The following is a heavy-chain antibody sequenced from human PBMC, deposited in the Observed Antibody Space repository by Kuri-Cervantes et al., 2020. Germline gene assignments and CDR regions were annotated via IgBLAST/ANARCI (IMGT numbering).Heavy chain of an antibody. V-gene: IGHV4-59*01. J-gene: IGHJ6*02. CDR3: AREMDIAAAGSYGMDV. Sequence: SETLSLTCTVSGGSISSYYWSWIRQPPGKGLEWIGYIYYSGSTNYNPSLKSRVTISVDTSKNQFSLKLSSVTAADTAAYYCAREMDIAAAGSYGMDVWGQGTTVTVSS. CDR1: GGSISSYY. D-gene: IGHD6-13*01. CDR2: IYYSGST.